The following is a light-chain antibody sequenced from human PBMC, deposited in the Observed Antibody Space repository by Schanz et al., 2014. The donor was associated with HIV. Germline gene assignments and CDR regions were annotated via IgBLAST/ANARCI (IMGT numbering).Light chain of an antibody. CDR1: QRLSSSY. J-gene: IGKJ1*01. V-gene: IGKV3-20*01. CDR2: ATS. CDR3: QQYGSSLPT. Sequence: EIVLTQSPGSLSLSPGGRATLSCGASQRLSSSYLAWYQQKRDQPPRLVIYATSTRAAGIPDRFSGTGSGTDFTLTISRLEPEDFAVYYCQQYGSSLPTFGQGTKVEIK.